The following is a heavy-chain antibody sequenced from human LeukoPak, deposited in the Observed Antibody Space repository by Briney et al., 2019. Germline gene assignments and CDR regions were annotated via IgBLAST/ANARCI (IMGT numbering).Heavy chain of an antibody. Sequence: GRSLRLSCAASGFTFSSYGMHWVRQAPGKGLEWVAVISYDGSNKYYADSVKGRFTISRDYSKNTLYLQMNSLRAEDTAVYYCAKDLYSSGWYRVNYYYYGMDVWGQGTTVTVSS. CDR3: AKDLYSSGWYRVNYYYYGMDV. V-gene: IGHV3-30*18. CDR2: ISYDGSNK. CDR1: GFTFSSYG. J-gene: IGHJ6*02. D-gene: IGHD6-19*01.